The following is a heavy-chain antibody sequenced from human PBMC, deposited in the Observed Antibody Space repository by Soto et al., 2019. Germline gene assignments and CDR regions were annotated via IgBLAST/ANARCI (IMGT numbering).Heavy chain of an antibody. CDR1: GFTFDDYA. D-gene: IGHD7-27*01. CDR3: AKDMGKY. Sequence: EVQLVESGGGLVQPGRSLRLSRAASGFTFDDYAMHWVRQAPGKGLEWVSGISWNSGSIGYADSVKGRFTISRDNAKNSLYLQMNSLRAEDTALYYCAKDMGKYWGQGTLVTVSS. J-gene: IGHJ4*02. CDR2: ISWNSGSI. V-gene: IGHV3-9*01.